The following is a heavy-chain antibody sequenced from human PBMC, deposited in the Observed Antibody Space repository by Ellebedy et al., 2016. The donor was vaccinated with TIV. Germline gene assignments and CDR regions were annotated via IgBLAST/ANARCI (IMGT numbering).Heavy chain of an antibody. V-gene: IGHV4-30-2*01. CDR2: IYHSGST. Sequence: SETLSLXXAVSGGSISSGGFSCSWIRPPPGKGLEWIGYIYHSGSTYYNPSLKSRVTISVDRSKNQFSLKLSSVTAADTAVYYCARGSYDFWSGYYSYYMDVWGKGTTVTVSS. CDR3: ARGSYDFWSGYYSYYMDV. CDR1: GGSISSGGFS. D-gene: IGHD3-3*01. J-gene: IGHJ6*03.